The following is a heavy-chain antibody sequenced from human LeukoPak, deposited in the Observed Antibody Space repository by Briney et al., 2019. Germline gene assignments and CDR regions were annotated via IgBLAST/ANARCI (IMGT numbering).Heavy chain of an antibody. D-gene: IGHD3-3*01. V-gene: IGHV4-59*01. CDR3: ARASLDYDFWSGYVY. J-gene: IGHJ4*02. Sequence: PPETLSLTCTVSGGSISSYYWSWIRQPPGKGLEWIGYIYYSGSTNYNPSLKSRVTISVDTSKNQFSLKLSSVTAADTAVYYCARASLDYDFWSGYVYWGQGTLVTVSS. CDR2: IYYSGST. CDR1: GGSISSYY.